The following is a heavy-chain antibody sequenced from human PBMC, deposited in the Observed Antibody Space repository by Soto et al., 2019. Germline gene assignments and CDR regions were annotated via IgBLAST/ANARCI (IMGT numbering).Heavy chain of an antibody. CDR3: AHTYDILTDYSKGDLGYFDY. CDR1: GFSLSTSGVG. V-gene: IGHV2-5*02. CDR2: IYWDDDK. Sequence: SGPTLVNPTQTLTLTCTFSGFSLSTSGVGVGWIRQPPGKALEWLALIYWDDDKRYSPSLKSRLTITKDTSKNQVVLTMTNMDPVDTATYYCAHTYDILTDYSKGDLGYFDYWSQGTLVTVSS. D-gene: IGHD3-9*01. J-gene: IGHJ4*02.